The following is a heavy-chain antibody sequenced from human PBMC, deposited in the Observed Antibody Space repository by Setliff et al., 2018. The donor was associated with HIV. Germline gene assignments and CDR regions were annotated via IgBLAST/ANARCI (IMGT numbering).Heavy chain of an antibody. D-gene: IGHD3-10*01. V-gene: IGHV5-51*03. CDR3: ARSMGFKATTRLDF. Sequence: AGKSLKISCQASGYSFTTLWIAWVRQMPGKGLEWMGMVFPDDSDTRYSPSFQGQVSMSADKSINTAYLQWSSLKASDTAVYYCARSMGFKATTRLDFWGPGTLVTVSS. CDR1: GYSFTTLW. CDR2: VFPDDSDT. J-gene: IGHJ4*02.